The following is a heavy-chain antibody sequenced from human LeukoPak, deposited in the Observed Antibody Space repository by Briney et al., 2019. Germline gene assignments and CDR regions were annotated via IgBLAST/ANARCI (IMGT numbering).Heavy chain of an antibody. D-gene: IGHD2-2*01. CDR3: VREDAHTYCFDF. J-gene: IGHJ4*02. CDR2: IKSTGDTT. CDR1: GYAFTSYH. Sequence: GASVKVSCKTSGYAFTSYHMHWVRQAPGQGLEWVAIIKSTGDTTAYAQKFQGRVTVTRDTSTSTVYMDLSSLSSEDTAVYYCVREDAHTYCFDFWGPGTLVTVSS. V-gene: IGHV1-46*01.